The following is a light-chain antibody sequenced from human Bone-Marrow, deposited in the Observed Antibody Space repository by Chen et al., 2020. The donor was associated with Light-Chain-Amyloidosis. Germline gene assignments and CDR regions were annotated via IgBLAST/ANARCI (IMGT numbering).Light chain of an antibody. CDR3: HQSSDFPIT. CDR1: QSIGSS. Sequence: EIVLTQSPDFQSVTPKDTVTITCRASQSIGSSLHWYQKKPGQSPKLVVKYTSQSVSGVPSRFSGRGSGTHFTLTINSLEVEDAATYYCHQSSDFPITFGPGTKVDIK. V-gene: IGKV6-21*01. J-gene: IGKJ3*01. CDR2: YTS.